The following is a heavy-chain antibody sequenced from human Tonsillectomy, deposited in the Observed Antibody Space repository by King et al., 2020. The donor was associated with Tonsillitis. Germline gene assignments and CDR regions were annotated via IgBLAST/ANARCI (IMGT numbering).Heavy chain of an antibody. Sequence: VQLVESGGGLVKPGGSLRLSCAASGFTFNNAWMSWVRQAPGKGLEWVGRIKSETDGGTTDYAAPVKGRFTISRDDSKNTLYLQMNSLKTEDTAVYYCTPGPPTHSIVDNYWGQGALVTLSS. D-gene: IGHD1-26*01. CDR2: IKSETDGGTT. V-gene: IGHV3-15*01. CDR1: GFTFNNAW. J-gene: IGHJ4*02. CDR3: TPGPPTHSIVDNY.